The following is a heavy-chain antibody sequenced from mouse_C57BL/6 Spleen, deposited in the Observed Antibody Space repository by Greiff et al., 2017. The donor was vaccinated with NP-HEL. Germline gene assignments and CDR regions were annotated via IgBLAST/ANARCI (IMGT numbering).Heavy chain of an antibody. D-gene: IGHD2-12*01. Sequence: VQGVESGAELVKPGASVKISCKASGYAFSSYWMNWVKQRPGKGLEWIGQIYPGDGDTNYNGKFKGKATLTADKSSSTAYMQLSSLTSEDSAVYFCARVYDGYFDVWGTGTTVTVSS. CDR2: IYPGDGDT. CDR1: GYAFSSYW. CDR3: ARVYDGYFDV. J-gene: IGHJ1*03. V-gene: IGHV1-80*01.